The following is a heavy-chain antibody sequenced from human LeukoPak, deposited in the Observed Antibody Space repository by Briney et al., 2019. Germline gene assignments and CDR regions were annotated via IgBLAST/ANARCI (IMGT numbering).Heavy chain of an antibody. Sequence: PGGSLRLSCAASGFTFSTFAMIWVRQPPGKGLEWVSSIFPSGGEIHYADSVKGRFTISRDNSKNTVYLQMNSLRAEDTAVYHCAKDLTTVTTQGDYWGQGTLVTVSS. J-gene: IGHJ4*02. D-gene: IGHD4-17*01. CDR2: IFPSGGEI. CDR1: GFTFSTFA. V-gene: IGHV3-23*01. CDR3: AKDLTTVTTQGDY.